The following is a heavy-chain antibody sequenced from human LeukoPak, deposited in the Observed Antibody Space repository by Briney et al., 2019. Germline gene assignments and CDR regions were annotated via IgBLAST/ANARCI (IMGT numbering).Heavy chain of an antibody. CDR3: VKDPRDTYGTNWFVS. D-gene: IGHD2-21*01. CDR2: ISGTGGAA. J-gene: IGHJ5*01. V-gene: IGHV3-23*01. Sequence: GGSLRLSCVASGFGFGNYAMSWVRQTPGKGLQWVSQISGTGGAAWYAGFARDRFTISRDNSKKTLYLQMSGLRVEDTAMYYCVKDPRDTYGTNWFVSWGQGTLLIVSS. CDR1: GFGFGNYA.